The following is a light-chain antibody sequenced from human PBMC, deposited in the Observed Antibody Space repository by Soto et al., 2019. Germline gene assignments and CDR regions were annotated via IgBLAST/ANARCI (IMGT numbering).Light chain of an antibody. V-gene: IGKV3-20*01. J-gene: IGKJ4*01. CDR3: QQYGSTPLT. CDR1: QSVSSNF. Sequence: EIVLTQSPGTLSLSPGERATLSCRASQSVSSNFLAWYQEKTGQAPRLLIYGASSRATGIPDRFSGSGSGTEFTLTISSLQTEEFAVYDCQQYGSTPLTVGGGTKVDIK. CDR2: GAS.